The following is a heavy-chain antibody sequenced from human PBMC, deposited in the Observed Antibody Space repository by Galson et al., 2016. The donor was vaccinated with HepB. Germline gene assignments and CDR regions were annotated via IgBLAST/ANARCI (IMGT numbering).Heavy chain of an antibody. D-gene: IGHD6-19*01. V-gene: IGHV1-18*01. J-gene: IGHJ4*02. CDR1: GYTFTNYG. Sequence: SVKVSCKASGYTFTNYGFNWVRQAPGQGLEWMGWIGSYNGNTESAQNLQDRVTMTTDTSTNTAYMELRSLRSDDTAVYYCARAQLGSSGHYFDRWGQGTLFTVSS. CDR2: IGSYNGNT. CDR3: ARAQLGSSGHYFDR.